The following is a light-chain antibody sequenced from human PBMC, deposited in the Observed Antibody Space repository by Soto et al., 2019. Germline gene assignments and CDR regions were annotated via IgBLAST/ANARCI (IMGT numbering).Light chain of an antibody. V-gene: IGKV3-15*01. CDR3: QHYNNWPL. J-gene: IGKJ2*01. CDR1: QSVSSN. Sequence: EIVMTQSPATLSVSPGERATLSCRASQSVSSNLAWYQQKPGQAPRLLIYGASTRATGIPARFSGSGSGKEFTITSSSLQYEDFAVYYWQHYNNWPLFGQGTQLEIK. CDR2: GAS.